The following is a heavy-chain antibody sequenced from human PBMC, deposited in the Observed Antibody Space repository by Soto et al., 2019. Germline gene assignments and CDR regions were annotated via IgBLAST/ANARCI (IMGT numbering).Heavy chain of an antibody. CDR1: GFTFSSYA. CDR2: ISYDGSNK. CDR3: AREQNYGVNDY. Sequence: PGGSLRLSCAASGFTFSSYAMHWVRQAPGKGLEWVAVISYDGSNKYYADSVKGRFTISRDNSKNTLYLQMNTLRADDTAVYYCAREQNYGVNDYWGQGTLVTVS. J-gene: IGHJ4*02. D-gene: IGHD4-17*01. V-gene: IGHV3-30*14.